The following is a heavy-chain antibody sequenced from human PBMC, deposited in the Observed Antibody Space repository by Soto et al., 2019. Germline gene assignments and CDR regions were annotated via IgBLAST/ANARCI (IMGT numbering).Heavy chain of an antibody. Sequence: GASVKVSCKASGYTFTSYGISWVRQAPGQGLEWMGWISAYNGNTNYAQKLQGRVTMTTDTSTSTAYMELRSLRSGDTAVYYCASTPTPHYYYYGMDVWGQGTTVTVSS. CDR2: ISAYNGNT. D-gene: IGHD2-15*01. CDR3: ASTPTPHYYYYGMDV. J-gene: IGHJ6*02. CDR1: GYTFTSYG. V-gene: IGHV1-18*01.